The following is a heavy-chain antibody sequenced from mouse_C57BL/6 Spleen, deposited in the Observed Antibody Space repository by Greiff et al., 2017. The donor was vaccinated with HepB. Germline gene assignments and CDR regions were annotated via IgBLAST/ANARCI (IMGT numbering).Heavy chain of an antibody. Sequence: QVQLQQPGAELVKPGASVKMSCKASGYTFTSYWITWVKQRPGQGLEWIGDIYPGSGSTNYNEKFKSKATLTVDTSSSTAYMQRSSLTSEDSAVYYCARDYYGIHWYFDVWGTGTTVTVSS. J-gene: IGHJ1*03. CDR1: GYTFTSYW. CDR3: ARDYYGIHWYFDV. V-gene: IGHV1-55*01. CDR2: IYPGSGST. D-gene: IGHD1-1*01.